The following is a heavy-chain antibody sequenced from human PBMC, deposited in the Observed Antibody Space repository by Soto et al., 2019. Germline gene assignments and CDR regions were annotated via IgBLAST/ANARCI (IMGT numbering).Heavy chain of an antibody. CDR2: VYHTGTT. Sequence: SETLSLTCTVSDDSIRSSYWSWVRQPPGRGLEWIGYVYHTGTTNSNPSLKSRVTISADTSKNLFSLKLISVTPADTAVYFCARDMSGGSSWYEFDSWGPGTLVTVSS. CDR3: ARDMSGGSSWYEFDS. D-gene: IGHD6-13*01. V-gene: IGHV4-59*01. J-gene: IGHJ4*02. CDR1: DDSIRSSY.